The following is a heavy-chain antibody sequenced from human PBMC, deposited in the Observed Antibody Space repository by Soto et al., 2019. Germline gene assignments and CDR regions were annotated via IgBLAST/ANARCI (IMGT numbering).Heavy chain of an antibody. Sequence: GGSLRLSCAASGFTPSRLSMNWVRQAPGKGLEWISYINSAGSIIYYADSVKGRFTISRDNAKNSLYLQMNSLRAEDTAVYYCARALIDTVLAHHAFDIWGQGTMVTVSS. CDR2: INSAGSII. CDR1: GFTPSRLS. J-gene: IGHJ3*02. CDR3: ARALIDTVLAHHAFDI. V-gene: IGHV3-48*01. D-gene: IGHD5-18*01.